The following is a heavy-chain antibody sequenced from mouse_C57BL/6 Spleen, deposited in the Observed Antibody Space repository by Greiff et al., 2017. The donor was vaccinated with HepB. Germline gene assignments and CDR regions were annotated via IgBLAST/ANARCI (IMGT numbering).Heavy chain of an antibody. CDR1: GFTFSSYA. CDR3: ASIVTRYWYFDV. D-gene: IGHD2-5*01. J-gene: IGHJ1*03. V-gene: IGHV5-4*03. CDR2: ISDGGSYT. Sequence: EVKVVESGGGLVKPGGSLKLSCAASGFTFSSYAMSWVRQTPEKRLEWVATISDGGSYTYYPDNVKGRFTISRDNAKNNLYLQMSHLKSEDTAMYYCASIVTRYWYFDVWGTETTVTVSS.